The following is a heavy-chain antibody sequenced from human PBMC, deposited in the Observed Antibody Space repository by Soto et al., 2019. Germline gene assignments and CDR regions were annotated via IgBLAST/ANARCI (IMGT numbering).Heavy chain of an antibody. Sequence: PGGSLRLSCAASGFSFSKLWMSWVRQTPGKGLEWVSDISGSGGSTYYADSVKGRFTISRDNSKNTLYLQMNSLRAEDTAVYYCAKEAVADPYYYYYMDVWGKGTTVTVSS. CDR3: AKEAVADPYYYYYMDV. CDR2: ISGSGGST. J-gene: IGHJ6*03. CDR1: GFSFSKLW. V-gene: IGHV3-23*01. D-gene: IGHD6-19*01.